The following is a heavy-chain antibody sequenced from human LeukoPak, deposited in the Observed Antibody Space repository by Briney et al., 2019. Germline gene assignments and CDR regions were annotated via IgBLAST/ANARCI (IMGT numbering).Heavy chain of an antibody. D-gene: IGHD6-13*01. Sequence: GGSLRLSCAASGFTVSSNYMSWVRQAPGKGLEWVSVIYSGGSTYYADSVKGRFTISRDNSKNTLYLQMNSLRAEDTAVYYCALRTYSSRPSAFEIWGQGTMVTVSS. V-gene: IGHV3-53*01. J-gene: IGHJ3*02. CDR2: IYSGGST. CDR1: GFTVSSNY. CDR3: ALRTYSSRPSAFEI.